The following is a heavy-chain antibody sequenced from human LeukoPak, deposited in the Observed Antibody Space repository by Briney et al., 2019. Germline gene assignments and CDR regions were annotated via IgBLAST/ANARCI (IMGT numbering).Heavy chain of an antibody. CDR1: GFTFSSYG. CDR2: IRYDGSNK. V-gene: IGHV3-30*02. D-gene: IGHD3-3*01. J-gene: IGHJ4*02. CDR3: ATAPAITIFGVVIIPPWYFDY. Sequence: GGSLRLSCAASGFTFSSYGMHWVRQAPGKGLEWVAFIRYDGSNKYYADSVRGRFTISRDNSKNTLYLQMNSLRAEDTAVYYCATAPAITIFGVVIIPPWYFDYWGQGTLVTVSS.